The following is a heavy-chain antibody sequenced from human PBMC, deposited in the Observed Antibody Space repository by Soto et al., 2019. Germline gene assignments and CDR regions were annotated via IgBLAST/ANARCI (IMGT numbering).Heavy chain of an antibody. CDR1: GFTFSNYG. CDR2: VWYDGSNR. CDR3: ARDIRYDRFDY. V-gene: IGHV3-33*01. Sequence: QVQLVESGGGVVQPGRSLRLSCAASGFTFSNYGMHWVRQAPGKGLEWVALVWYDGSNRYYADSVKGRFTISRDNSKNTLYLHMNSLRAEDTAVYYCARDIRYDRFDYWGQGTLVTVSS. D-gene: IGHD3-22*01. J-gene: IGHJ4*02.